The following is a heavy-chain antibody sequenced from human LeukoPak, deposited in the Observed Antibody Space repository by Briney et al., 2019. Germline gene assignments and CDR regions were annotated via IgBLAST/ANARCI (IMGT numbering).Heavy chain of an antibody. Sequence: PGGSLRLSCAASGFTFSNYNMNWVRQAPGKGLEWVSTVSGSGSNTFYADSVKGRFTISRDNSKDALYLQMDSLRADDTAVYFCAKTPRGYTYVPDYWGQGTLVTVSS. D-gene: IGHD5-18*01. V-gene: IGHV3-23*01. CDR3: AKTPRGYTYVPDY. CDR2: VSGSGSNT. J-gene: IGHJ4*02. CDR1: GFTFSNYN.